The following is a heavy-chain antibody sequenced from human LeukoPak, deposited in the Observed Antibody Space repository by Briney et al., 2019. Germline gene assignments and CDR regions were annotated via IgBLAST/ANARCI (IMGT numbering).Heavy chain of an antibody. CDR3: ARGLDYGDYDY. J-gene: IGHJ4*02. Sequence: SETLSLTRAVYGGSFSGYYWSWIRQPPGKGLEWIGEINHSGSTNYNPSLKSRVTISVDTSKNQFSLKLSSVTAADTAVYYCARGLDYGDYDYWGQGTLVTVSS. CDR2: INHSGST. CDR1: GGSFSGYY. V-gene: IGHV4-34*01. D-gene: IGHD4-17*01.